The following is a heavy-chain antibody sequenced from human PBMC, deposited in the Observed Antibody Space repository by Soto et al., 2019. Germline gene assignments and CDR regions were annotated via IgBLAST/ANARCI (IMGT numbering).Heavy chain of an antibody. D-gene: IGHD3-22*01. CDR1: GYSFTNYW. Sequence: VESLKISCKGSGYSFTNYWIGWVRQMPGKGLEWMGIIYPGDSDISYSPSFQGQVIISADKSISTAYLQWSSLKASDTAMYYCAILTSYIHSRGYYNRHDAFDIWGKGAMVTVSS. V-gene: IGHV5-51*01. CDR2: IYPGDSDI. CDR3: AILTSYIHSRGYYNRHDAFDI. J-gene: IGHJ3*02.